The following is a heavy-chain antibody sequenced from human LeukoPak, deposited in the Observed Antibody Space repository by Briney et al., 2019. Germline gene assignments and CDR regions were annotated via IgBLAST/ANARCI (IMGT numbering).Heavy chain of an antibody. D-gene: IGHD3-16*02. V-gene: IGHV4-4*02. J-gene: IGHJ4*02. CDR3: AREGGPYRPLDY. CDR1: GGSVTSTNW. CDR2: VHINGNT. Sequence: SGTLSLTCGVSGGSVTSTNWWTWIRQPPGKGLEWIGEVHINGNTNYNPALYGRVTVSVDTSDNHVSLKLTSLTAADTAVYFCAREGGPYRPLDYSGQGTLVTVTS.